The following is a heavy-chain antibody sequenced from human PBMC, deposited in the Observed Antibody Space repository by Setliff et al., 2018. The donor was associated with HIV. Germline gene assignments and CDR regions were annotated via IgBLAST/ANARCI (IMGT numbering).Heavy chain of an antibody. V-gene: IGHV4-4*02. CDR2: IYHGVST. CDR3: ARETREAVAGSNYYYYYGLDV. D-gene: IGHD6-19*01. J-gene: IGHJ6*02. Sequence: SWVRQPPGKGLEWIGEIYHGVSTNYNPSLKSRVTISVDKSKNQFSLKLSSVTAADTAVYYCARETREAVAGSNYYYYYGLDVWGQGTTVTVSS.